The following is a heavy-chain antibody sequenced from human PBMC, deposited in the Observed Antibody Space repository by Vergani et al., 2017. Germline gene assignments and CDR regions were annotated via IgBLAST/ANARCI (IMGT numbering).Heavy chain of an antibody. Sequence: EVQLVQSGAEVKKPGESLKISCKGSGYSFTSYWIGWVRQMPGKGLEWMGIIYPGDSDTRYSPSFQGQVTISADKSISTAYLQWSSLKASDTAMYYCARRVTMVRGVISKYDAFDLWGQGTMVTVSS. D-gene: IGHD3-10*01. CDR1: GYSFTSYW. CDR3: ARRVTMVRGVISKYDAFDL. J-gene: IGHJ3*01. CDR2: IYPGDSDT. V-gene: IGHV5-51*01.